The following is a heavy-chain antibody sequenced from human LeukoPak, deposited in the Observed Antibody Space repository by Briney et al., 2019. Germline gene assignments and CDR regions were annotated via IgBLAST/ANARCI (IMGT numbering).Heavy chain of an antibody. V-gene: IGHV1-18*01. CDR3: ARHVNYYGSGSYRIENNWFDP. CDR1: GYTFTSYG. J-gene: IGHJ5*02. D-gene: IGHD3-10*01. CDR2: ISAYNGNT. Sequence: ASVKVSCKASGYTFTSYGISWVRQAPGQGLEWMGWISAYNGNTNYAQKLQGRVTMTTDTSTSTAYMELRSLRSDDTAVYYCARHVNYYGSGSYRIENNWFDPWGQGTLVTVSS.